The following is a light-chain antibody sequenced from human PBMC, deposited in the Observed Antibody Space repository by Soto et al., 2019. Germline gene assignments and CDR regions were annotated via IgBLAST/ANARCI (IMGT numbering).Light chain of an antibody. J-gene: IGKJ1*01. CDR1: QSIRNF. V-gene: IGKV1-39*01. CDR3: QQSYNTPRT. Sequence: DIQLTQSPSSLSASVGDRGTITCRASQSIRNFLNWYQQRPGQAPKLLISSSSNVQSGVPSRFSGRGSGTDFTLTISGLQPEDAASYCCQQSYNTPRTFGQGTKVEI. CDR2: SSS.